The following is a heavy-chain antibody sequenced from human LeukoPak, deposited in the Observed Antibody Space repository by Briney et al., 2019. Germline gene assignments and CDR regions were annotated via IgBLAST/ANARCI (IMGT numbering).Heavy chain of an antibody. Sequence: GRSLRLSCAASGFTFSSYAMSWVRQAPGKGLEGVSAITAGGGTTVYADSVKGRFTISRDNSKNTLFLQMNSLRAEDTAVYYCAVRSDTHSFDYWGQGTLVTVSS. CDR1: GFTFSSYA. V-gene: IGHV3-23*01. D-gene: IGHD5-18*01. J-gene: IGHJ4*02. CDR3: AVRSDTHSFDY. CDR2: ITAGGGTT.